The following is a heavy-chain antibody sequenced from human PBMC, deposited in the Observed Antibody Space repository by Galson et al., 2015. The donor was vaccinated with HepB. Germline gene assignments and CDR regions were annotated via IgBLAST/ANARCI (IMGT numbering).Heavy chain of an antibody. J-gene: IGHJ3*02. CDR3: ARTARAGNTGYAFDI. CDR2: ISSGGST. V-gene: IGHV3-53*01. CDR1: GFTVSRNY. Sequence: SLRLSCAASGFTVSRNYMNWVRQAPGKGLEWVSLISSGGSTYYADSVKGRSIISRDNSGNTQNLQMNSLRAEDTAVYYCARTARAGNTGYAFDIWGQGTMVTVSS. D-gene: IGHD1-1*01.